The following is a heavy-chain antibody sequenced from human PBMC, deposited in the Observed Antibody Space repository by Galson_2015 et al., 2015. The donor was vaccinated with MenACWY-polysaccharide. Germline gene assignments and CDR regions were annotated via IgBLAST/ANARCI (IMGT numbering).Heavy chain of an antibody. CDR3: ARTPTYYFDY. V-gene: IGHV3-66*01. Sequence: SLRLSCAASGFTVSSNYMSWVRQAPGRGLGWVSIMYSGGNTYYSDSVRGRFTISRDKSKNTHYLQMNSLRAEDTAVYYCARTPTYYFDYWGQGTLVTVSS. J-gene: IGHJ4*02. CDR2: MYSGGNT. CDR1: GFTVSSNY.